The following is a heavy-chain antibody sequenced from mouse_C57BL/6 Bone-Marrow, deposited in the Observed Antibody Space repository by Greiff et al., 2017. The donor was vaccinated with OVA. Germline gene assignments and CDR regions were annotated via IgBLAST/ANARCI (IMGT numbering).Heavy chain of an antibody. D-gene: IGHD2-4*01. CDR1: GFTFSSYT. CDR3: ARHPYDYDGGFDY. Sequence: EVKVVESGGGLVKPGGSLKLSCAASGFTFSSYTMSWVRQTPEKRLEWVATISGGGGNTYYPDSVKGRFTISRDNAKNTLYLQMSSLRSEDTALYYWARHPYDYDGGFDYWGQGTTLTVSS. V-gene: IGHV5-9*01. CDR2: ISGGGGNT. J-gene: IGHJ2*01.